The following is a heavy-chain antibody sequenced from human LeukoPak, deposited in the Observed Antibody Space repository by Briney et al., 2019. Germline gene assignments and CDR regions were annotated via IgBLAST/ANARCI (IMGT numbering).Heavy chain of an antibody. CDR2: ISYDGSNK. Sequence: GGSLRLSCAASGFTFSSYGMHWVRQAPGKGLEWVAVISYDGSNKYYADSVKGRFTISRDNSKNTLYLQMNSLRAEDTAVYYCAKSNGYGLIDIWGQGTMVTVSS. CDR3: AKSNGYGLIDI. V-gene: IGHV3-30*18. CDR1: GFTFSSYG. D-gene: IGHD3-22*01. J-gene: IGHJ3*02.